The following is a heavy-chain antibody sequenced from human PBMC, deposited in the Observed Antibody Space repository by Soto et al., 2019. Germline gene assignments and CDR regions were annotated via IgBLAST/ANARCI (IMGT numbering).Heavy chain of an antibody. CDR3: AKGDNFDFWGTFNCFDP. D-gene: IGHD3-3*01. J-gene: IGHJ5*02. Sequence: PSETLSLTCTVSGGSISSYYWSWIRQPPGRGLEWFGYIYYSGSTYYNPSLKSRVTISVDTSKNQFSLKLSSVTAADTAVYYCAKGDNFDFWGTFNCFDPWGQGTLVTVSS. V-gene: IGHV4-59*01. CDR1: GGSISSYY. CDR2: IYYSGST.